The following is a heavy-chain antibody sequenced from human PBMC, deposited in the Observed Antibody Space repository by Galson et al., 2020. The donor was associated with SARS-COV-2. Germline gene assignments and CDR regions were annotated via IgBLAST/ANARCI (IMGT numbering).Heavy chain of an antibody. J-gene: IGHJ3*02. V-gene: IGHV6-1*01. CDR2: TYYRSQWST. CDR3: AGRVAGAGSLHI. D-gene: IGHD6-13*01. CDR1: GDSVSSNSAA. Sequence: SETLSLTCAISGDSVSSNSAAWNWIRQSPSRGLEWLGRTYYRSQWSTDYALSVKSRITINPDTSKNQFSLQLNSVTPEDTAIYYCAGRVAGAGSLHIWGQGTMVIVSP.